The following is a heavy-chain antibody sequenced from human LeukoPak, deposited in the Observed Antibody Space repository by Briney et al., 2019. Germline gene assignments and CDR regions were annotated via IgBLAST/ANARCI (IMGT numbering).Heavy chain of an antibody. CDR3: TRPYYYDSSGYRRDI. CDR2: IRSKANSYAT. Sequence: QSGGSLRLSSAASGFTFSGSAMHWVRQASGKGLEWVGRIRSKANSYATAYAASVKGRFTISRDDSKNTAYLQMNSLKTEDTAVYYCTRPYYYDSSGYRRDIWGQGTMVTVSS. D-gene: IGHD3-22*01. J-gene: IGHJ3*02. V-gene: IGHV3-73*01. CDR1: GFTFSGSA.